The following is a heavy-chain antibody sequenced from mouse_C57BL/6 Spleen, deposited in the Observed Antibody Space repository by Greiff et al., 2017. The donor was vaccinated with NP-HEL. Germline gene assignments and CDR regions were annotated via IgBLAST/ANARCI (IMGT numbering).Heavy chain of an antibody. CDR2: FYPGSGSI. V-gene: IGHV1-62-2*01. Sequence: QVQLQQSGAELVKPGASLKLSCTASGYTFTEYTIHWVKQRSGQGLEWIGWFYPGSGSIKDNEKFKDKGTLTADKSSSSVNMELSRVTSEDSAVYFCAKHEEGFAYWGQGTLVTVSA. J-gene: IGHJ3*01. CDR3: AKHEEGFAY. CDR1: GYTFTEYT.